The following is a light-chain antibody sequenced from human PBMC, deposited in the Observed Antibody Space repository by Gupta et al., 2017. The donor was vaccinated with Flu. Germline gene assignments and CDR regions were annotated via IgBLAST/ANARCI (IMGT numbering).Light chain of an antibody. J-gene: IGKJ1*01. Sequence: DIQMTQSPSSLSASVVDRVTITCLASQSISTYLNWYQQKPGKAPNLLIYTASSLESGVPSRFSGSGSGTDFTLLITRLQREDCATYYCQECDSPPLTFGQGTKLVIE. CDR3: QECDSPPLT. CDR2: TAS. CDR1: QSISTY. V-gene: IGKV1-39*01.